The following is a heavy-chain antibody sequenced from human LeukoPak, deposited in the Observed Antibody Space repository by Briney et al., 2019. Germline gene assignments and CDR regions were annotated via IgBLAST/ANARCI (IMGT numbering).Heavy chain of an antibody. J-gene: IGHJ6*02. CDR2: INHSGST. CDR3: ARGDSSSWSRTGYYYYYYGIDV. V-gene: IGHV4-38-2*02. Sequence: SETLSLTCTVSGYSISSGYLWGWIRQPPGKGLEWIGEINHSGSTNYNPSLKSRVTISVDTSKNQFSLKLSSVTAADTAVYYCARGDSSSWSRTGYYYYYYGIDVWGQGTTVTVSS. D-gene: IGHD6-13*01. CDR1: GYSISSGYL.